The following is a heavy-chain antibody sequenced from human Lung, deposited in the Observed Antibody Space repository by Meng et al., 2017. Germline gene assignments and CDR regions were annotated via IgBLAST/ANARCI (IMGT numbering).Heavy chain of an antibody. D-gene: IGHD4-11*01. CDR1: GGSFSDYY. Sequence: QVQLRQWGAGRLKPSGPRSLTSVVLGGSFSDYYWSWIRQPPGKGLEWIGEINHSGSTNYNPSLESRATISVDTSQNNLSLKLSSVTAADSAVYYCARGPTTMAHDFDYWGQGTLVTVSS. CDR3: ARGPTTMAHDFDY. V-gene: IGHV4-34*01. CDR2: INHSGST. J-gene: IGHJ4*02.